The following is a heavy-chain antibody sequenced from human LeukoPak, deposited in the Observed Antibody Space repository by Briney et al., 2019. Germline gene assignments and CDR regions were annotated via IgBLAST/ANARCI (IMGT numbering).Heavy chain of an antibody. Sequence: SETLSLTCSVSGYPIISGYYWGWIRQPPGRGLEWIWSIYYTGGTLYNPSLKSRVSMSVDTSTNQFSLKLTSVTAAETAVYYCARDRTGRNTAQDDYWGQGTLVTVSS. CDR2: IYYTGGT. D-gene: IGHD5-18*01. J-gene: IGHJ4*02. V-gene: IGHV4-38-2*02. CDR1: GYPIISGYY. CDR3: ARDRTGRNTAQDDY.